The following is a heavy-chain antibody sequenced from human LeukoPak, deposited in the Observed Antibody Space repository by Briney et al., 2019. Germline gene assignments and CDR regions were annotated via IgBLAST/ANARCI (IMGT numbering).Heavy chain of an antibody. CDR3: ARVGTVLLWFGELLPNWFDP. CDR2: IYYSGST. D-gene: IGHD3-10*01. V-gene: IGHV4-31*03. J-gene: IGHJ5*02. CDR1: GGSISSGGYY. Sequence: PSQTLSPTCTVSGGSISSGGYYWSWIRQHPGKGLEWIGYIYYSGSTYYNPSLKSRVTISVDTSKNQFSLKLSSVTAADTAVYYCARVGTVLLWFGELLPNWFDPWGQGTLVTVSS.